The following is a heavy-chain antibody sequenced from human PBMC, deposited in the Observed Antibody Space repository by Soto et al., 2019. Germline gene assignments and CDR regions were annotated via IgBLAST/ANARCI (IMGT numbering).Heavy chain of an antibody. Sequence: WASVKVSCKASGGTFSSYAISWVRQAPGQGLEWMGGIIPIFGTANYAQKFQGRVTITADESTSTAYMELSSLRSEDTAVYYCASTDYGPDMDVWGQGTTVTVSS. D-gene: IGHD3-10*01. CDR2: IIPIFGTA. CDR1: GGTFSSYA. V-gene: IGHV1-69*13. CDR3: ASTDYGPDMDV. J-gene: IGHJ6*02.